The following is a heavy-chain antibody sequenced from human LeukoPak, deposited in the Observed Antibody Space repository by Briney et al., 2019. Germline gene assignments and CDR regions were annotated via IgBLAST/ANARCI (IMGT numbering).Heavy chain of an antibody. J-gene: IGHJ4*02. CDR3: AKTYYYDSSGYYYDY. D-gene: IGHD3-22*01. CDR2: ISYDGSNK. CDR1: GFTFSSYA. V-gene: IGHV3-30-3*02. Sequence: GRSLRLSCAASGFTFSSYAMHWVRQAPGKGLEWVAVISYDGSNKYYADSVKGRFTISRDNSKNTLSLQMNSLRAEDTAVYYCAKTYYYDSSGYYYDYWGQGTLVTVSS.